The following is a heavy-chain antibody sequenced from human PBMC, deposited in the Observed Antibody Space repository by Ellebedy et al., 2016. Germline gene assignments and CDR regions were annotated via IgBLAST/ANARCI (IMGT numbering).Heavy chain of an antibody. J-gene: IGHJ5*02. D-gene: IGHD4-23*01. CDR3: ARSTVVKGGNWFNP. CDR2: ISSSSSTI. CDR1: GFTFSSYS. V-gene: IGHV3-48*02. Sequence: GGSLRLXXAASGFTFSSYSMNWVRQAPGKGLEWVSYISSSSSTIYYADSVKGRFTISRDNAKNSLYLQMNSLRDEDTAVYYCARSTVVKGGNWFNPWGQGTLVTVSS.